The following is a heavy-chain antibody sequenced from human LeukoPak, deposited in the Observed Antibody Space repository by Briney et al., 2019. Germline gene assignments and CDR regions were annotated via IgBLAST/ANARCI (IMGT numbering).Heavy chain of an antibody. V-gene: IGHV4-34*01. D-gene: IGHD3-22*01. J-gene: IGHJ4*02. CDR1: GFTFSDYY. CDR3: ARGLYYDSSGYSFDY. CDR2: IYHSGST. Sequence: GSLRLSCAASGFTFSDYYMSWIRQPPGKGLEWIGEIYHSGSTNYNPSLKSRVTISVDKSKNQFSLKLSSVTAADTAVYYCARGLYYDSSGYSFDYWGQGTLVTVSS.